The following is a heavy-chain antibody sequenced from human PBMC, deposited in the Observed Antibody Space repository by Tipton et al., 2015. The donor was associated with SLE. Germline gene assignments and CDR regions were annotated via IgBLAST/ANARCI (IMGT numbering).Heavy chain of an antibody. J-gene: IGHJ2*01. V-gene: IGHV4-59*12. Sequence: TLSLTCTVSGGSISSYYWSWIRQPPGKGLEWIGYIYYSGSTNYNPSLKSRVTISVDTSKHQFSLKLNSVTAADTAVYYCARRHYSGPFDSWGRGTLVTVSS. D-gene: IGHD3-9*01. CDR2: IYYSGST. CDR1: GGSISSYY. CDR3: ARRHYSGPFDS.